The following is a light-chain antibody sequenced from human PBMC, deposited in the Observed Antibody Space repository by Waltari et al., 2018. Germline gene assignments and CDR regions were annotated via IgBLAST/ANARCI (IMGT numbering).Light chain of an antibody. CDR3: QQYYSYPLT. CDR2: AAS. CDR1: QVISSY. V-gene: IGKV1-8*01. J-gene: IGKJ4*01. Sequence: RMTPSPSSFSASSGDRVTITCRASQVISSYLAWYQQKPGKAPKLLIYAASTLQSGVPSRFSGSGSGTDFTLTISCLQSEDFATYYCQQYYSYPLTFGGGTKVEIK.